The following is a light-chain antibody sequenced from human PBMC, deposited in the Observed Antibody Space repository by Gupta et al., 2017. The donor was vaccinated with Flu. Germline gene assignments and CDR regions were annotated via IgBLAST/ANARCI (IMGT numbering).Light chain of an antibody. CDR1: SSDVGVYNY. CDR3: SSYTTSNALVL. V-gene: IGLV2-14*01. J-gene: IGLJ2*01. CDR2: EVY. Sequence: QSALTQPASMSGSPGQSLTISCTGTSSDVGVYNYVSWYQHHPGKAPKLLIYEVYNRPSGVSNRFSGSKSGNTASLTISGLQADDEADYFCSSYTTSNALVLFGGGTKLTAL.